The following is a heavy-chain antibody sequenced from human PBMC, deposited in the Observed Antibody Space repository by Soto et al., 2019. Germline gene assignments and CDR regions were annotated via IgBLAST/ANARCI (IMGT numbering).Heavy chain of an antibody. V-gene: IGHV4-59*08. D-gene: IGHD1-7*01. CDR2: IYYSGSS. Sequence: PSETLSLTCTVSGGSINNYYWSWIRQPPGKGLEWIGSIYYSGSSNYNPSLKSRVTISLDTSKNQFSLKLSSVTAADTAVYYCARHSWELRKTFDYWGQGTLVTVS. CDR3: ARHSWELRKTFDY. J-gene: IGHJ4*01. CDR1: GGSINNYY.